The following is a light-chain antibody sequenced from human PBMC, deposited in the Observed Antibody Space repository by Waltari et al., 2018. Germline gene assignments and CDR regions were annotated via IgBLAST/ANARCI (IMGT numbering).Light chain of an antibody. Sequence: DIQMTQSPSTLSASIGDRVTITCRASESINSWLAWYQQRPGEAPKLLIYKESALESGVPSRFSASGSGTEFTLTISSLQPDDFATYYCQQYHDYWTFGQGTKVEIK. V-gene: IGKV1-5*03. CDR3: QQYHDYWT. CDR2: KES. CDR1: ESINSW. J-gene: IGKJ1*01.